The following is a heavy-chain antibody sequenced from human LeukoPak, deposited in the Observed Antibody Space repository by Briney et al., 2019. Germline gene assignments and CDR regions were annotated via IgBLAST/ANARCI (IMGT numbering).Heavy chain of an antibody. CDR1: GYTFTSYD. CDR2: MSPNSGNT. D-gene: IGHD7-27*01. V-gene: IGHV1-8*01. CDR3: ARGPPNWGYDY. J-gene: IGHJ4*02. Sequence: GASVTVSCTASGYTFTSYDFNRVRQATGQGLEWMGWMSPNSGNTGYAQKFQGRVTMTRNTSMSTAYMELSSLRSEDTAVYYCARGPPNWGYDYWGQGTLVTVSS.